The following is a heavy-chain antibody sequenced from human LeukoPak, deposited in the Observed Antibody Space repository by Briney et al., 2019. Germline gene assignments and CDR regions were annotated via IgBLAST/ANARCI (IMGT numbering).Heavy chain of an antibody. CDR2: ISLGGVNT. V-gene: IGHV3-23*01. Sequence: PGGSLRLSCAASGFTFSSYAMSWVRQAPGKGLEWVSAISLGGVNTYYADSVKGRFTVSRVNSKNMLYLQMNSLRVEDTAVYYCAKNVMYSSSAVDYWGQGTLVTVSS. CDR3: AKNVMYSSSAVDY. D-gene: IGHD6-6*01. CDR1: GFTFSSYA. J-gene: IGHJ4*02.